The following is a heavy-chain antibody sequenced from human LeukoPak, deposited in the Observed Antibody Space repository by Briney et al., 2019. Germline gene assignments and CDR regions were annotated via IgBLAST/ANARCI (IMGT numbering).Heavy chain of an antibody. CDR2: IYTSGST. J-gene: IGHJ4*02. CDR1: GGSISSGSYY. D-gene: IGHD5-18*01. V-gene: IGHV4-61*02. CDR3: ARGYSYGLVDY. Sequence: SETLSLTCTVSGGSISSGSYYWSWIRQPAGKGLEWIGRIYTSGSTNYNPSLKSRVTISVDTSKNQFSLKLSSVTAADTAVYYCARGYSYGLVDYWGQGTLVTVSS.